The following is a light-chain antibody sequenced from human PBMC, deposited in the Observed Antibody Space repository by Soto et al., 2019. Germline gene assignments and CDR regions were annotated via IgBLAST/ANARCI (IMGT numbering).Light chain of an antibody. CDR1: QSISNS. CDR2: AAS. Sequence: DIQMTQSPSSLSASVGDRVTITCRASQSISNSLNWYQQKPGNAPKVLIYAASNLQSVVPSKFSVSGSGTDFTPTINSLQPEDFAIYYCQQCSTTPYTFGQGTKLEIK. V-gene: IGKV1-39*01. CDR3: QQCSTTPYT. J-gene: IGKJ2*01.